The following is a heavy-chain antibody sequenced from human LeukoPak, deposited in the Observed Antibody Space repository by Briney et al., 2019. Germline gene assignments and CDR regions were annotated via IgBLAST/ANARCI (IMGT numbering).Heavy chain of an antibody. CDR2: VYYSGST. V-gene: IGHV4-39*01. J-gene: IGHJ5*01. CDR3: ARLGITIFGVVTANWFDS. Sequence: SETQSLTCTVSGRSIRSSNYYWGWIRQPPGKGLDWIGSVYYSGSTCYNPSLKSQVTISVDTAKTQFSRKQSYVTAADTALYFCARLGITIFGVVTANWFDSWGQGTLVTVSS. CDR1: GRSIRSSNYY. D-gene: IGHD3-3*01.